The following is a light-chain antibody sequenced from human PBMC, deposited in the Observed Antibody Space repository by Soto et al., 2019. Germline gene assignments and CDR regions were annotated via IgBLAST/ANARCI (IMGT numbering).Light chain of an antibody. Sequence: QSVLTQPASVSGSPGQSITISCAGTMRDIGAYNLVSWYQQHPGKAPQLIIYEVRNRPSGISFRFSGSKSANTASLTISGLQAEDEADYYCSSFTSKSPLIFGGGTNVTVL. J-gene: IGLJ2*01. CDR3: SSFTSKSPLI. V-gene: IGLV2-14*03. CDR2: EVR. CDR1: MRDIGAYNL.